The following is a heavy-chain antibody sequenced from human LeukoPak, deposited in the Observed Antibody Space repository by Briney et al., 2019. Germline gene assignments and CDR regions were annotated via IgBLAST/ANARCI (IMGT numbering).Heavy chain of an antibody. CDR2: LYSGSDT. D-gene: IGHD3-10*01. J-gene: IGHJ2*01. V-gene: IGHV3-53*01. Sequence: GGSLRLSCAASGFTFITKYMNWVRQAPGKGLEWVSILYSGSDTYYADSVKGRFTISRDSSKNILSLQMNNLRAEDTAVYYRARVGDHFHWYLDLWGRGILVTVSS. CDR1: GFTFITKY. CDR3: ARVGDHFHWYLDL.